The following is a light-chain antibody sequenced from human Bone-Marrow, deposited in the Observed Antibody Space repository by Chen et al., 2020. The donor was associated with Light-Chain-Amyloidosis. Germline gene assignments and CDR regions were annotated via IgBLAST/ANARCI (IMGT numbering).Light chain of an antibody. CDR2: RDT. CDR1: DLPTKY. Sequence: SYELTQPPSVSVSPGQTARITCSGDDLPTKYAYWYQQKPGQAPVLVIHRDTERPSGISERFAVSSSGTTATLTISGVQAEDEADYHWQSADSSGTYEVIFGGGTKLTVL. J-gene: IGLJ2*01. CDR3: QSADSSGTYEVI. V-gene: IGLV3-25*03.